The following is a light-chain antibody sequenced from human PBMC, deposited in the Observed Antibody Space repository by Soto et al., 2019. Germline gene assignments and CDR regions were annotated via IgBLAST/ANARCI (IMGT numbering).Light chain of an antibody. V-gene: IGLV2-8*01. CDR1: SSDVGNYKY. J-gene: IGLJ3*02. Sequence: QSALTQSPSASGSPGQSVTISCTGTSSDVGNYKYVSWYQQHPGKAPKLMIYEVSKRPSGVPDRFSGSKSGNTASLTVSGRQAEDEADYYGSSYAGSNNWVFGGGTKLTVL. CDR2: EVS. CDR3: SSYAGSNNWV.